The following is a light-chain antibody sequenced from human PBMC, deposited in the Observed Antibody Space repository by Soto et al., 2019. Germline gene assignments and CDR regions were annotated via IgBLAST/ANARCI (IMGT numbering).Light chain of an antibody. CDR1: QSVGSW. Sequence: DIQMTQSLSTLSASVGDRVTISCRASQSVGSWLAWYQQKPGKAPKCLFYDASTLESGVPSRFSGSGSGTVFTLPISSLQPDDFATYYCQQYDNYPLTFGGGTKVEI. V-gene: IGKV1-5*01. CDR3: QQYDNYPLT. J-gene: IGKJ4*01. CDR2: DAS.